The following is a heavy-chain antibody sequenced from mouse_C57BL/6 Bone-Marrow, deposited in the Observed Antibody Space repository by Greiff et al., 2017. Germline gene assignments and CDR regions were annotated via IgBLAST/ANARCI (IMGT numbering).Heavy chain of an antibody. CDR3: ARLGYYGSSYGYFDV. V-gene: IGHV5-15*01. CDR1: GFTFSDYG. D-gene: IGHD1-1*01. J-gene: IGHJ1*03. CDR2: ISNLAYSI. Sequence: EVMLVDSGGGLVQPGGSLKLSCAASGFTFSDYGMAWVRQAPRKGPEWVAFISNLAYSIYYADTVTGRFTISRENAKNTLYLEMSSLRSEDTAMYYCARLGYYGSSYGYFDVWGTGTTVTVSS.